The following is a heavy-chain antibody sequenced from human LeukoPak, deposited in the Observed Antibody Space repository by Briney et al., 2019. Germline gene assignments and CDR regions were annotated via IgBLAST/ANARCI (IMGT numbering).Heavy chain of an antibody. D-gene: IGHD4-4*01. Sequence: KTSQTLSLTCTVSGGSISSGGYYWSWIRQHPGKGLEWIGYIYYSGSTYYNPSLKSRVTISVDTSKNQFSLELSSVTAADTAVYYCARCYSNYYDYWGQGTLVTVSS. CDR3: ARCYSNYYDY. CDR1: GGSISSGGYY. CDR2: IYYSGST. V-gene: IGHV4-31*03. J-gene: IGHJ4*02.